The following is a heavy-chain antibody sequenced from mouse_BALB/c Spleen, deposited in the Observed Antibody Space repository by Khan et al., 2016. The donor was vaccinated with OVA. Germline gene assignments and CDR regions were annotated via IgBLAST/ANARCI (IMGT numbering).Heavy chain of an antibody. CDR1: GYTFTDFT. V-gene: IGHV1S137*01. CDR2: ISTYYGDA. Sequence: QVQLQQSGAELVRPGVSVKISCKGSGYTFTDFTMHWVKQSHAMSLEWIGVISTYYGDADYNQKFKGKATMTVDKSSNTAYMDLARLTSEDSAIYDCSRGGGGDRFLYWGQGTLGTVSA. J-gene: IGHJ3*01. CDR3: SRGGGGDRFLY.